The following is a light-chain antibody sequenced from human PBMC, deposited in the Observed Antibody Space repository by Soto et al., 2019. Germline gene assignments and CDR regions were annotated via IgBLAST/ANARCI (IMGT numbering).Light chain of an antibody. V-gene: IGKV3-20*01. CDR1: QSISSSY. CDR2: HAS. Sequence: ENVLTQSPGTLSLSPGERATLSCRASQSISSSYLAWDQQKPGQTPRLLIYHASNTATGIPDRFSGSGSGTDFTLTISRLEPEDFAVYYCQQYGDSLLTFGGGTKVEIK. J-gene: IGKJ4*02. CDR3: QQYGDSLLT.